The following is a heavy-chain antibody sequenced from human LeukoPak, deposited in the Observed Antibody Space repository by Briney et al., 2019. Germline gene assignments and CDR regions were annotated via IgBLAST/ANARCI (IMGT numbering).Heavy chain of an antibody. J-gene: IGHJ4*02. CDR1: GFTFSSYA. CDR2: ISGSGGST. D-gene: IGHD2/OR15-2a*01. CDR3: AKSSGHFYYFYY. V-gene: IGHV3-23*01. Sequence: GGSLRLSCAASGFTFSSYAMSWVRQAPGKGLEGVSAISGSGGSTYYADSVKGRFTISRDNSKNTLNLQMYSLRAADSTAYYCAKSSGHFYYFYYWGQGTLVTVSS.